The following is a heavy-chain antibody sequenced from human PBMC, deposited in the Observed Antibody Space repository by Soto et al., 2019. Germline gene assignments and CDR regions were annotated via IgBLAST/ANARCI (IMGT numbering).Heavy chain of an antibody. Sequence: QVQLVQSGAEVKKPGSSVKVSCKASGGTFSSYAISWVRQAPAQGLEWMGGIIPIFGTANYAQKVQGRVTITADESTSTAYMELSSLSSEDTAVYYCARGYCISTSCSDYYYGMDVWGQGTTVTVSS. CDR3: ARGYCISTSCSDYYYGMDV. V-gene: IGHV1-69*12. J-gene: IGHJ6*02. CDR2: IIPIFGTA. CDR1: GGTFSSYA. D-gene: IGHD2-2*01.